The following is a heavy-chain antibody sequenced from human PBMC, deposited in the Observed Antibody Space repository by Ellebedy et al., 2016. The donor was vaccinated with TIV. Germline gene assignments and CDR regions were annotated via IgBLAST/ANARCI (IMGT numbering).Heavy chain of an antibody. V-gene: IGHV3-30*02. Sequence: PGGSLRLSCEASGFTFSTYGMNWVRQAPGKGLEWVAFVRFDGSHKYYAESLKGRVTISIDNSKKTLSLEMNSLRDEDTAVYYCAKEYSGSDDYYGMDVWGQGTTVTVSS. CDR3: AKEYSGSDDYYGMDV. CDR2: VRFDGSHK. CDR1: GFTFSTYG. J-gene: IGHJ6*02. D-gene: IGHD5-12*01.